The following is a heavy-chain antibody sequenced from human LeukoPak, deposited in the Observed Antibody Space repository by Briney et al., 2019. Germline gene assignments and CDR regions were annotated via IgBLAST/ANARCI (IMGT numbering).Heavy chain of an antibody. J-gene: IGHJ4*02. D-gene: IGHD5-24*01. CDR3: ASERDLLRRYSIDY. CDR2: ITSNSGNM. Sequence: PGGSLRLSCAASGFTFRSYTMNWVRQAPGKGLEWVSSITSNSGNMYYADSLKGRFTISRDNAKTSLYLQMNSLGVEDTAVYYCASERDLLRRYSIDYWGQGTLVTVS. CDR1: GFTFRSYT. V-gene: IGHV3-21*01.